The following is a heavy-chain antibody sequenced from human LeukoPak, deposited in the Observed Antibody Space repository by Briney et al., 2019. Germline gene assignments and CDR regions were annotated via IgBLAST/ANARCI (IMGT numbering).Heavy chain of an antibody. CDR3: ARGAIIYDFWSGYLVGYFDY. D-gene: IGHD3-3*01. CDR1: GYTFTSYY. J-gene: IGHJ4*02. CDR2: INPSGGST. Sequence: GASVKVSCKASGYTFTSYYTHWVRQAPGQGLEWMGIINPSGGSTSYAQKFQGRVTMTRNTSTSTVYMELSSLRSEDTAVYYCARGAIIYDFWSGYLVGYFDYWGQGTLVTVSS. V-gene: IGHV1-46*03.